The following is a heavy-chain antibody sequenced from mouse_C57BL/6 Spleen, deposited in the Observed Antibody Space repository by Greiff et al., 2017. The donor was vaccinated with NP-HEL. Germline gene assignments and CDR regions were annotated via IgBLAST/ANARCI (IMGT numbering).Heavy chain of an antibody. V-gene: IGHV1-50*01. CDR3: ARRSHYYGSSCDY. Sequence: QVQLQQPGAELVKPGASVKLSCKASGYTFTSYWMQWVKQRPGQGLEWIGEIDPSDSYTNYNQKFKGKATLTVDTSSSTAYMQLSSLTSEDSAVYYCARRSHYYGSSCDYWGQGTTLTVSS. D-gene: IGHD1-1*01. CDR1: GYTFTSYW. J-gene: IGHJ2*01. CDR2: IDPSDSYT.